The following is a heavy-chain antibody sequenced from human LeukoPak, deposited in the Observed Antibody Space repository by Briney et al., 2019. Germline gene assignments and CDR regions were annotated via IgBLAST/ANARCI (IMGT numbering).Heavy chain of an antibody. CDR2: MDPSNGNT. D-gene: IGHD2-21*01. V-gene: IGHV1-8*01. Sequence: ASVKVSCKASGYTFTSHDINWVRQATGQGLEWKGYMDPSNGNTGYAQKFQGRVTMTRDTSISTAYMELSSLRSEDTAVYYCAREFRVVAPTQGDDYWGQGTLVTVSS. CDR3: AREFRVVAPTQGDDY. J-gene: IGHJ4*02. CDR1: GYTFTSHD.